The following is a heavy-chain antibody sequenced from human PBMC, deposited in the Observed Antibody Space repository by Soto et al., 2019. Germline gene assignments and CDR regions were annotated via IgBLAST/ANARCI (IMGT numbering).Heavy chain of an antibody. D-gene: IGHD6-19*01. V-gene: IGHV5-51*01. CDR3: ARQGGTGWQRYYGMAV. CDR2: IYPDDSDT. J-gene: IGHJ6*02. CDR1: GYSFTSYW. Sequence: GESLKISCKGSGYSFTSYWIGWVRQMPGKGLEWMGIIYPDDSDTRYSPSFQGQVTISADKSITTAYLQWSSLKASDTATYYCARQGGTGWQRYYGMAVWGQGTTVTVSS.